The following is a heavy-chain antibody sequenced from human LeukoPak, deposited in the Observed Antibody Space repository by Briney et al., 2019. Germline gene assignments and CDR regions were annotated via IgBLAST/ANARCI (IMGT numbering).Heavy chain of an antibody. V-gene: IGHV3-53*01. CDR1: GFTVSSNY. J-gene: IGHJ4*02. D-gene: IGHD6-6*01. Sequence: PGGSLRLSCAASGFTVSSNYVSWVRQAPGKGLEWVSVIYSGGDTYYADSVKGRFTLSRDNSKNLLYLQMNSLRAEDTAVYYCARGGAARSAGHWRQGTLVTVSS. CDR2: IYSGGDT. CDR3: ARGGAARSAGH.